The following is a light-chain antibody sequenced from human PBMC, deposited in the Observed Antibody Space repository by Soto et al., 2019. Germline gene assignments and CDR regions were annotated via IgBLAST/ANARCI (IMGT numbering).Light chain of an antibody. CDR1: QNKNTW. Sequence: DIQMTQSPSSVSASVGDKVMITCRASQNKNTWLAWYQQKPGEAPKLLIFAASRLEKAVPSRFSGSGSGTDFTLTISDLQTEDFATYYCQQADSFPLTFGGGTKVEIK. J-gene: IGKJ4*01. CDR3: QQADSFPLT. V-gene: IGKV1D-12*01. CDR2: AAS.